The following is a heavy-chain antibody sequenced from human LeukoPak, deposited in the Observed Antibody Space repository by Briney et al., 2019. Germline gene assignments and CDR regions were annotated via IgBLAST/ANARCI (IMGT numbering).Heavy chain of an antibody. V-gene: IGHV4-30-4*01. CDR2: IYYSGST. CDR1: GGSISSGDYY. D-gene: IGHD3-16*01. J-gene: IGHJ5*02. CDR3: ARGSRATFRREGNWFDP. Sequence: SETLSLTCTVSGGSISSGDYYWSWIRQPPGKGLEWIGYIYYSGSTYYNPSLKSRVTISVDTSKNQFSLKLSSVTAADTAVYYCARGSRATFRREGNWFDPWGQGTLVTVSS.